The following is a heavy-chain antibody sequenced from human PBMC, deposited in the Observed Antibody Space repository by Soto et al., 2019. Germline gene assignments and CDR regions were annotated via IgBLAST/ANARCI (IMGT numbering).Heavy chain of an antibody. Sequence: PSETLSLTCAVYGGSFSGYYWSWIRQPPGKGLEWIGEINHSGSTNYNPSLKSRVTISVDTSKNQFSLKLSSVTAADTAVYYCARKPGLEWLLYQNYYYYMDVWGKGTTVTVSS. D-gene: IGHD3-3*01. V-gene: IGHV4-34*01. CDR3: ARKPGLEWLLYQNYYYYMDV. J-gene: IGHJ6*03. CDR2: INHSGST. CDR1: GGSFSGYY.